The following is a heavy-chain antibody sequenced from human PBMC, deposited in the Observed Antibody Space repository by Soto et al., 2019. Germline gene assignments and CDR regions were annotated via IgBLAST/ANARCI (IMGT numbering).Heavy chain of an antibody. V-gene: IGHV1-18*01. J-gene: IGHJ5*02. Sequence: GASVKVSCKASGNTFSSNGISWVRPDPGQGLEWMGWISTYNGNTNYAQRLQDRVTMTTDTSTSTAYMELRSLRSDDTAVYFWARRSSSSPCCAPWGQGPLVPASS. CDR3: ARRSSSSPCCAP. CDR2: ISTYNGNT. CDR1: GNTFSSNG. D-gene: IGHD6-6*01.